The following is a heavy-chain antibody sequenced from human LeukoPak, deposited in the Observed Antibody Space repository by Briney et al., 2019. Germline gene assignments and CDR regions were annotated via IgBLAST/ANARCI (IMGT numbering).Heavy chain of an antibody. CDR2: INPNSGGT. D-gene: IGHD3-22*01. J-gene: IGHJ4*02. V-gene: IGHV1-2*02. Sequence: ASVKVSCKASGYTFTGYYMHWVRQAPGQGLEWMGWINPNSGGTNYAQKFQGRVTMTRDTSISTAYMELSRLRSDDTAVYYCARADYYDSSGYLPFDYWGQGTLVTVSS. CDR3: ARADYYDSSGYLPFDY. CDR1: GYTFTGYY.